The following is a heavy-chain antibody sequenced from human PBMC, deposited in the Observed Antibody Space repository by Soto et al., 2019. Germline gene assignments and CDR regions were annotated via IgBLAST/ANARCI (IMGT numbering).Heavy chain of an antibody. D-gene: IGHD1-26*01. Sequence: LRLSCAASGFTFSSYAVHWVRQAPGKGLEWVAVISYDGSNKYYADSVKGRFTISRDNSKNTLYLQMNSLRAEDTAVYYCARGGGSYPLDYWGQGTLVTVSS. J-gene: IGHJ4*02. V-gene: IGHV3-30-3*01. CDR3: ARGGGSYPLDY. CDR1: GFTFSSYA. CDR2: ISYDGSNK.